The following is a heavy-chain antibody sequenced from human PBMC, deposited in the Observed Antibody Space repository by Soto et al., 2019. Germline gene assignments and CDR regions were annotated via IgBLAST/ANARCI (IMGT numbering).Heavy chain of an antibody. CDR3: ARVTPGNNLYYFSGLDF. D-gene: IGHD1-1*01. V-gene: IGHV3-30-3*01. Sequence: GGSLRLSCAASGFTFSSYAMHWVRQAPGKGLEWVAVISYDGSNKYYADSVRGRFTISRDNSKNTLYLQMNTLRPEDTGLYYCARVTPGNNLYYFSGLDFWGQGTSVTVSS. J-gene: IGHJ6*02. CDR1: GFTFSSYA. CDR2: ISYDGSNK.